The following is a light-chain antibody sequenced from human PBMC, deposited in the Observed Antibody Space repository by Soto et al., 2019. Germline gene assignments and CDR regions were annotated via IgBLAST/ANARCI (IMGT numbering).Light chain of an antibody. CDR2: SDN. CDR1: GSNIGSNT. Sequence: QSVLTQPPSASGTPGQRVTISCSGSGSNIGSNTVNWYQQLPGTAPKLLIYSDNQRPSGVPDRFSGPKSGTSASLAISGLQSEDEADYYCAAWDDSLNGVIFGGGTKLTVL. CDR3: AAWDDSLNGVI. J-gene: IGLJ2*01. V-gene: IGLV1-44*01.